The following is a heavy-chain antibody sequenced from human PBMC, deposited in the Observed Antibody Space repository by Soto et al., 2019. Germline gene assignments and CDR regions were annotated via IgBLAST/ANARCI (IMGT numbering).Heavy chain of an antibody. D-gene: IGHD3-10*01. CDR2: IYYSGST. J-gene: IGHJ4*02. Sequence: SSETLSLTCTVSGGSISSYYRSWIRQPPGKGLEWIGYIYYSGSTNYNPSLKSRVTISVDTSKNQFSLKLNSMTATDTAVYYCDRHNYGSGSTYFAYWGQGTQVTLS. CDR1: GGSISSYY. V-gene: IGHV4-59*08. CDR3: DRHNYGSGSTYFAY.